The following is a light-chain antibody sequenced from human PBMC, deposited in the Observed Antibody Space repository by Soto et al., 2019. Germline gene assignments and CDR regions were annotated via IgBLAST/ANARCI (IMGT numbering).Light chain of an antibody. J-gene: IGLJ1*01. CDR1: NSNIGSNT. CDR2: TDD. CDR3: AAWDESVPVYV. Sequence: QSVLTQPPSASGTPDQGVTISCSGRNSNIGSNTVNWYQHRPGTAPRLLIYTDDKRPSGVPDRFSGSRSGTSASLAISGLQSEDEADYYCAAWDESVPVYVFGTGTKVTVL. V-gene: IGLV1-44*01.